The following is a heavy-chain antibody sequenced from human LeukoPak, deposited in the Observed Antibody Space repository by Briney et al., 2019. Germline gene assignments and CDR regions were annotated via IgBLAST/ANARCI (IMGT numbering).Heavy chain of an antibody. J-gene: IGHJ6*03. CDR2: IRYDGSNK. Sequence: GGSLRLSCAASGFTFSSYGMHWVRQAPGKGLEWVAFIRYDGSNKYYADSVKSRFTISRDNSKNTLYLQMNSLRAEDTAVYYCAKGGYCSSTSCYHYYYMDVWGKGTTVTISS. V-gene: IGHV3-30*02. CDR1: GFTFSSYG. D-gene: IGHD2-2*01. CDR3: AKGGYCSSTSCYHYYYMDV.